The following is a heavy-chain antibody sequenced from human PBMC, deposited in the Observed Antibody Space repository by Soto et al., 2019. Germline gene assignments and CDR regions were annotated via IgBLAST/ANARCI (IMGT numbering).Heavy chain of an antibody. Sequence: QVQLVESGGGVVQPGRSLRLSCAASGFTFSSYAMHWVRQAPGKGLEWVAVISYDGSNKYYADSVKGRFTTSRDNSKNTLYLQMNSLRAEDTAVYYCASRGATPYYYYGMAVWGQGTTVTVSS. CDR3: ASRGATPYYYYGMAV. V-gene: IGHV3-30-3*01. J-gene: IGHJ6*02. D-gene: IGHD1-26*01. CDR1: GFTFSSYA. CDR2: ISYDGSNK.